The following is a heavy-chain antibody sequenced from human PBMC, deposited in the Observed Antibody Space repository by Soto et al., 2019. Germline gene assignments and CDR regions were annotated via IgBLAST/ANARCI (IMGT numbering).Heavy chain of an antibody. CDR1: GFTLSSYN. CDR2: ISGSSDTI. D-gene: IGHD6-13*01. V-gene: IGHV3-48*02. J-gene: IGHJ6*02. CDR3: ARDHGGSTWFVGIYYYFGVDV. Sequence: GGSLRLSCAASGFTLSSYNVNWVRQAPGKGLEWVSYISGSSDTIYYADSVKGRFTISRDNAKNSLYLQMDSLRDEDTAVYYCARDHGGSTWFVGIYYYFGVDVWGQGTTVTVSS.